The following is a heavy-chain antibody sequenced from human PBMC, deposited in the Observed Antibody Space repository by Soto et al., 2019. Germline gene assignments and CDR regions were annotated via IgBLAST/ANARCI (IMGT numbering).Heavy chain of an antibody. CDR1: GYNFAGYW. D-gene: IGHD3-3*01. V-gene: IGHV5-51*01. CDR2: IYPSDSDT. Sequence: ESVKISCKGYGYNFAGYWIAWVRQMPGKGLELMGIIYPSDSDTRYRPSFQGQVTISADKSISSAYLQWSSLRASDTAMYYCARGGVSTRTFDYWGQGTPVTVS. J-gene: IGHJ4*02. CDR3: ARGGVSTRTFDY.